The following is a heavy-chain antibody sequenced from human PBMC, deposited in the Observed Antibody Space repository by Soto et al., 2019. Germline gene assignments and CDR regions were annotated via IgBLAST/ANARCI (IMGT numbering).Heavy chain of an antibody. CDR1: GGSISSGGDS. J-gene: IGHJ4*02. Sequence: QLQLQESGSGLVKPSQTLSLTCAVSGGSISSGGDSWNWIRQPPGKGLEWIGYIYHSGSTYYNPSLKGRVTISVDGSKSHFSLKLTSVTAADTAVYYCVRGSVSYVNFDSWGQGTLVTVSS. CDR2: IYHSGST. D-gene: IGHD5-18*01. CDR3: VRGSVSYVNFDS. V-gene: IGHV4-30-2*01.